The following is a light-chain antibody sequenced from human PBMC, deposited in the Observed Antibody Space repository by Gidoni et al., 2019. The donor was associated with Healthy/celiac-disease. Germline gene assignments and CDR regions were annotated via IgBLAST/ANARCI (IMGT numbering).Light chain of an antibody. Sequence: SYALTPQPSVSVSPGQTASITCSGDKLGDKYACLYQQKPGQSPVLVIYQDSKRPSGIPERFSGSNSGNTATLTISGTQAMDEADYYCQAWDSSTAVFGGGTKLPVL. CDR2: QDS. CDR1: KLGDKY. J-gene: IGLJ2*01. V-gene: IGLV3-1*01. CDR3: QAWDSSTAV.